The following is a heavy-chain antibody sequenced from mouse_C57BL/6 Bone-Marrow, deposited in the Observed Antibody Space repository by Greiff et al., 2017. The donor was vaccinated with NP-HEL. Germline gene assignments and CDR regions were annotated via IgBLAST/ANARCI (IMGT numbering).Heavy chain of an antibody. J-gene: IGHJ2*01. D-gene: IGHD1-1*01. CDR3: AKRRGYYGSSYDY. V-gene: IGHV1-19*01. CDR1: GYTFTDYY. Sequence: EVQLQQSGPVLVKPGASVKMSCKASGYTFTDYYMNWVKQSHGKSLEWIGVINPYNGGTSYNQKFKGKATLTVDKSSSTAYMELNSLTSEDSAVYYCAKRRGYYGSSYDYWGQGTTLTVSS. CDR2: INPYNGGT.